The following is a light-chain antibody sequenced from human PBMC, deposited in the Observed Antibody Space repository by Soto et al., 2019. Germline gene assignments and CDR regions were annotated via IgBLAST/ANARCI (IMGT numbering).Light chain of an antibody. CDR1: SSNIGSNT. J-gene: IGLJ3*02. CDR3: AAWDDSLNGWV. Sequence: QSVLTQPPSASGTPGQRVTISCSGSSSNIGSNTVNWYQQLPGTAPKRLIYSNNQRPSGVPDRFSGSKSGPSASLAISGLQAEDEADYDCAAWDDSLNGWVFGGGTKLTVL. V-gene: IGLV1-44*01. CDR2: SNN.